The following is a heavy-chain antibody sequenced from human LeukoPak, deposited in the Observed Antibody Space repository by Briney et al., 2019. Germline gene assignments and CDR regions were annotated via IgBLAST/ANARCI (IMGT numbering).Heavy chain of an antibody. CDR1: GGSISSGSYY. V-gene: IGHV4-61*02. Sequence: SETLSLTCTVSGGSISSGSYYWSWLRQPAGKGLEWIGRIYTSGSTNYNPSLKSRVTMSVDTSKNQFSLKLSSVTAADTAVYYCARDRYYYDSSGYRVFDYWGQGTLVTVSS. CDR2: IYTSGST. D-gene: IGHD3-22*01. CDR3: ARDRYYYDSSGYRVFDY. J-gene: IGHJ4*02.